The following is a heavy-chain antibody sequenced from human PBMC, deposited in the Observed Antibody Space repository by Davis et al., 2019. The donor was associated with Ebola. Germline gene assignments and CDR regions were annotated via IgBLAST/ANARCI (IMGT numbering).Heavy chain of an antibody. CDR3: ARAGRTYIAVAGTSV. D-gene: IGHD6-19*01. J-gene: IGHJ4*02. CDR1: GYTFTSYG. V-gene: IGHV1-18*01. CDR2: ISAYNGNT. Sequence: ASVKVSCKASGYTFTSYGISWVRQAPGQGLEWMGWISAYNGNTNYAKKFQGRVTMTRDTSTSTVYMELSSLRSEDTVVYYCARAGRTYIAVAGTSVWGQGTLVTVSS.